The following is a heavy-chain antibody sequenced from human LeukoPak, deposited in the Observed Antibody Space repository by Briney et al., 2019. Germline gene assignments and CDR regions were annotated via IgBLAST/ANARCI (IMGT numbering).Heavy chain of an antibody. J-gene: IGHJ4*02. Sequence: GGSLRLSCEVSGFTFSSFWMNWGREAPGKGGEWGANINQDGREKYYVDSVKRRFTISRHNAKNSLFLQMNSLRAEDTAVYYCARDIPAPGICFDYWGQGTLVTVSS. D-gene: IGHD6-13*01. CDR2: INQDGREK. CDR1: GFTFSSFW. CDR3: ARDIPAPGICFDY. V-gene: IGHV3-7*01.